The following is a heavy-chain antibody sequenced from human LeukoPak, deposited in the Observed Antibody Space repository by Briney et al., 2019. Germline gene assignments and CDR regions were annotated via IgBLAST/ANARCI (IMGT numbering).Heavy chain of an antibody. CDR3: ARVRPGQWLLRDAFDI. J-gene: IGHJ3*02. D-gene: IGHD6-19*01. CDR2: ISTSSSYI. Sequence: GGSQRLSCAASGFTFSSYSMNWVRQAPGKGLEWVSFISTSSSYIYYADSMKGRFTVSRDNARNSLYLQMNSLRVEDTAVYYCARVRPGQWLLRDAFDIWGQGTMVTVSS. CDR1: GFTFSSYS. V-gene: IGHV3-21*01.